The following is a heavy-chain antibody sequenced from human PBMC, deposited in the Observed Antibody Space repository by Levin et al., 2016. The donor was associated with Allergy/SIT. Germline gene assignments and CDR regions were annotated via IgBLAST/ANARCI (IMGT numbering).Heavy chain of an antibody. CDR1: GYTFTNYA. CDR2: ISAYNGNT. D-gene: IGHD3-16*02. J-gene: IGHJ6*02. CDR3: ARGYTGMDV. Sequence: ASVKVSCKASGYTFTNYAIHWVRQAPGQGLEWMGWISAYNGNTKHAQKFQGRVTMTTDTSTSTAYMELRSLRSDDTALYYCARGYTGMDVWGQGTAVTVSS. V-gene: IGHV1-18*01.